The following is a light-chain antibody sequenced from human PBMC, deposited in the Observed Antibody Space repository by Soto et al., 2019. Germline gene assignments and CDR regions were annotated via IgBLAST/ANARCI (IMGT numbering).Light chain of an antibody. CDR3: QQYNNWPLT. CDR2: GAT. CDR1: QSVSIL. V-gene: IGKV3-15*01. Sequence: EIVLNQSPATLSLSPGALPTLPCRASQSVSILLAWYQQKPGQAHRLLIHGATTRATGIPARFSGSGSGTEFTLTISSLQSEDFAVYYCQQYNNWPLTFGRGTKVDIK. J-gene: IGKJ4*01.